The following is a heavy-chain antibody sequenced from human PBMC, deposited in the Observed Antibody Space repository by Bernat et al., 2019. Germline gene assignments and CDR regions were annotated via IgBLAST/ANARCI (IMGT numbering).Heavy chain of an antibody. V-gene: IGHV3-23*01. J-gene: IGHJ4*02. CDR3: ARDTSGWGLFDY. Sequence: EEQLLESGGGLVQPGGSLRLSCAASGFTFGNYAMTWVRQAPGKGLEWVSGIGGRGGSTYYTDSVKGRFTISRDNSKNSLYLQMNSLRAEDTAVYYCARDTSGWGLFDYWGQGTLVTVSS. CDR2: IGGRGGST. D-gene: IGHD2-2*01. CDR1: GFTFGNYA.